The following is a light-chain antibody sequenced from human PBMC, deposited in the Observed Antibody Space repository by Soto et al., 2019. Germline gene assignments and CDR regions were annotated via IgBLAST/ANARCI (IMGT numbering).Light chain of an antibody. Sequence: EIVMTQSPATLSLSPGERATLSCRASQSVSTNSAWYQQKPGQSPRLLIYGTSTRATGVPARFSGGGSGTEFTLTINSLQSEDFAVYFCHQDNFLPTFGQGTKVDIK. CDR2: GTS. CDR3: HQDNFLPT. V-gene: IGKV3-15*01. CDR1: QSVSTN. J-gene: IGKJ1*01.